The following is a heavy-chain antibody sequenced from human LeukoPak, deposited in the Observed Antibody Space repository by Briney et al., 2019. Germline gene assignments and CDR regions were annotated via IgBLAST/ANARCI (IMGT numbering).Heavy chain of an antibody. CDR3: ARDSELLPSYFFDY. J-gene: IGHJ4*02. V-gene: IGHV1-18*01. D-gene: IGHD1-26*01. Sequence: ASVNVSCKASGYTFTSYGISWVRQAPGQGLEWMGWISAYNGNTNNAQKLQGRVTMTTDTSTSTAYMELRSLRSDDTAVYYWARDSELLPSYFFDYWGQGTLVTVSS. CDR1: GYTFTSYG. CDR2: ISAYNGNT.